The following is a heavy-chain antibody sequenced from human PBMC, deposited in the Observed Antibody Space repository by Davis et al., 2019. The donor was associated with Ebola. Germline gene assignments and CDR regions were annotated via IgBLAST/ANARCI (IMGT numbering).Heavy chain of an antibody. CDR3: ARDESIQVAGPRGWFDP. CDR2: IYYSGST. CDR1: GGSISSYY. Sequence: MPSETLSLTCTVSGGSISSYYWSWIRPPPGRGLEWIGYIYYSGSTNYNPSLTSRVTISVDTSKNQFSLQLNSVTPEDTAVYYCARDESIQVAGPRGWFDPWGQGTLVTVSS. V-gene: IGHV4-59*12. J-gene: IGHJ5*02. D-gene: IGHD6-19*01.